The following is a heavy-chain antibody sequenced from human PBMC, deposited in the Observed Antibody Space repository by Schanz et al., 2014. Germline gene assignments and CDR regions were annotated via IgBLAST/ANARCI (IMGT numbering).Heavy chain of an antibody. CDR1: GFTFSDYY. V-gene: IGHV3-11*01. Sequence: QVQLEESGGGLVTPGGSLRLSCAASGFTFSDYYMSWIRQAPGKGLECISYISSRGTTIYYADSVKGRFTISRDNAENSLYLQMNSLRAEDTAVYYCAKELRPGTERPRGNFDYWGQGTLVTVSS. CDR2: ISSRGTTI. D-gene: IGHD1-7*01. CDR3: AKELRPGTERPRGNFDY. J-gene: IGHJ4*02.